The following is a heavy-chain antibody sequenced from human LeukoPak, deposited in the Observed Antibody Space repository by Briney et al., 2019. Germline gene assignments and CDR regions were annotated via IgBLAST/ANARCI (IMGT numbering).Heavy chain of an antibody. CDR3: ARPRGGYYDSSGLDAFDI. CDR2: IYSGGST. Sequence: GGSLRPSCAASGFTVSSNYMSWVRQAPGKGLEWVSVIYSGGSTYYADSVKGRFTISRDNSKNTLYLQMNSLRAEDTAVYYCARPRGGYYDSSGLDAFDIWGQGTMVTVSS. D-gene: IGHD3-22*01. V-gene: IGHV3-66*02. J-gene: IGHJ3*02. CDR1: GFTVSSNY.